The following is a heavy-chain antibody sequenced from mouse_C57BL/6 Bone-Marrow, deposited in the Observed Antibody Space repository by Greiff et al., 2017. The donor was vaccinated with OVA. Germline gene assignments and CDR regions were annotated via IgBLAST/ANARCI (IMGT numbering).Heavy chain of an antibody. CDR1: GYTFTSYW. CDR3: TTGDGYCLFDY. D-gene: IGHD2-3*01. V-gene: IGHV1-69*01. Sequence: QVQLQQPGAELVMPGASVKLSCKASGYTFTSYWMHWVKQRPGQGLEWIVEIDPSDSYTNYNQKFKGKSTLTVDKSSSTAYMQLSSLTSEDSAVYYCTTGDGYCLFDYWGQGTTLTVSS. CDR2: IDPSDSYT. J-gene: IGHJ2*01.